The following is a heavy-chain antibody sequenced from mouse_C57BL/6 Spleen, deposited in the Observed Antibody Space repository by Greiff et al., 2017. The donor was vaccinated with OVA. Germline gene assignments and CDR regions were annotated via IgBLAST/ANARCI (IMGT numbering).Heavy chain of an antibody. Sequence: EVQVVESGPELVKPGASVKIPCKASGYTFTDYNMDWVKQSHGKSLEWIGDINPNTGGTIYNQKFKGKATLTVDKSSSTAYMELRSLTSDDTAVYYCARRVYGSSPYYAMDYWGQGTSVTVSS. CDR2: INPNTGGT. J-gene: IGHJ4*01. D-gene: IGHD1-1*01. CDR3: ARRVYGSSPYYAMDY. CDR1: GYTFTDYN. V-gene: IGHV1-18*01.